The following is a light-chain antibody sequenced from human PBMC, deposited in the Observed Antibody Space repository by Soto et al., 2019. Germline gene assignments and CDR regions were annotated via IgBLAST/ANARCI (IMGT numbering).Light chain of an antibody. CDR1: QSISRW. Sequence: EIQMTQSPSTLSSSVGDIVTLTCPASQSISRWLAWYQQKPGKAPKLLIHDATSLESGVPSRFSGSGSGTDFTLTISRLEPEDFAVYYCQQYRSSPPLTFGGGTKVDI. CDR3: QQYRSSPPLT. CDR2: DAT. V-gene: IGKV1-5*01. J-gene: IGKJ4*01.